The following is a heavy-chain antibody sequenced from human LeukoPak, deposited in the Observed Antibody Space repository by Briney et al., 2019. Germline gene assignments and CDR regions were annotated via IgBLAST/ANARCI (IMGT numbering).Heavy chain of an antibody. V-gene: IGHV1-18*01. CDR3: ARDRPYSSSWNWCDP. CDR1: GYTFTSYG. Sequence: GASVKVSCKASGYTFTSYGISWVRQAPGQGLEWMGWISAYNGNTNYAQKLQGRVTMTTDTSTSTAYMELRSLRSDDTAVYYCARDRPYSSSWNWCDPWGQGTLVTVSS. CDR2: ISAYNGNT. D-gene: IGHD6-13*01. J-gene: IGHJ5*02.